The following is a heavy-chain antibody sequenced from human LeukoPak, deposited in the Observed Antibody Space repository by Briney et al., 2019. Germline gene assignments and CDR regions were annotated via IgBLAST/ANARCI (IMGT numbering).Heavy chain of an antibody. Sequence: GASVKVSCKASGYTFINYGISWVRQAPGQGLEWMGWISAYNNNTNYAQKVQGRVTMTTDTSTNTAYMELRSLRSDDTAVYYCARDNGLWFGDLNWFDPWGQGTLVTVSS. CDR3: ARDNGLWFGDLNWFDP. CDR2: ISAYNNNT. CDR1: GYTFINYG. V-gene: IGHV1-18*01. J-gene: IGHJ5*02. D-gene: IGHD3-10*01.